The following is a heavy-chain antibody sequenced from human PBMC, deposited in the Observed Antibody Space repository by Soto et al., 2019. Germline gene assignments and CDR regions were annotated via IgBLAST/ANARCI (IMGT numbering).Heavy chain of an antibody. V-gene: IGHV1-69*06. CDR1: GGTFNNYA. J-gene: IGHJ4*02. D-gene: IGHD2-8*02. CDR2: IIPISGTT. Sequence: QVQLVQSGAEVKRPESSMKVSCKPSGGTFNNYAINWVRQAPGQGLEWMGAIIPISGTTKYAQKFQGRVTITADKSTRTAYMELSSLTSEDTAVYYCARWGERSCSGAVCFKKPFDSWVQGTLVTFSS. CDR3: ARWGERSCSGAVCFKKPFDS.